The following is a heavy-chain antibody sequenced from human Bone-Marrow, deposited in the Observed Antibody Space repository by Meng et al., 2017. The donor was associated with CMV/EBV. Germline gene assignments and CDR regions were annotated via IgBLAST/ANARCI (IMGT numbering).Heavy chain of an antibody. CDR2: INHSGST. V-gene: IGHV4-34*01. D-gene: IGHD3-22*01. Sequence: GSLRLSCAVYGGSFSGYYWSWIRQPPGKGLEWIGEINHSGSTNYNPSLKSRVTISVDTSKNQFSLTLSSVTAADTAVYYCAREGRGYGFWGQGTLVTVSS. CDR3: AREGRGYGF. CDR1: GGSFSGYY. J-gene: IGHJ4*02.